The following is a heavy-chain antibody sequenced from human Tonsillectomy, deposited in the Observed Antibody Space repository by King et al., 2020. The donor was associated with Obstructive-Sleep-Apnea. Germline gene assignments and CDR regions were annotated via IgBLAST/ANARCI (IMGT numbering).Heavy chain of an antibody. CDR1: GFTFTDYDYY. V-gene: IGHV3-11*06. CDR3: ARESGDWLVDS. D-gene: IGHD6-19*01. CDR2: ISSTGTFI. Sequence: VQLVESGGGVVKPGGSLRLSCAASGFTFTDYDYYMSWIRQAPGKGLEWVAYISSTGTFIKYADSLNGRFTISRDNAANSVYLQMNSLRADETALYFCARESGDWLVDSWGQGTLVIVSS. J-gene: IGHJ4*02.